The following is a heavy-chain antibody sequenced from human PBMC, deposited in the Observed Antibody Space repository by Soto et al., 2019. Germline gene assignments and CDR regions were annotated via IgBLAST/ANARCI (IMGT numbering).Heavy chain of an antibody. D-gene: IGHD2-21*01. V-gene: IGHV5-51*01. J-gene: IGHJ5*02. CDR1: GYGFYCYL. Sequence: HGESLKISCEGSGYGFYCYLIGWVRQMPEKGLEWMGIIYPDDSKTIYSPSFKGQITMSADKSRSTAYLQWSSLKASDTAVYYCARFSGSTLSSNWFDPWGQGTLVTVSS. CDR2: IYPDDSKT. CDR3: ARFSGSTLSSNWFDP.